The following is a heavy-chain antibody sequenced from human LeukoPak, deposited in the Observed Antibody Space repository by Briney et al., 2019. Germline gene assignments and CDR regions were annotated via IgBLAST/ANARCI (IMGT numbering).Heavy chain of an antibody. CDR2: IYYSGTT. J-gene: IGHJ4*02. Sequence: SETLSLTCTVSGGSISSSSYYWGWIRQTPGEGLEWIATIYYSGTTYYNPSLKSRVTISVDTSKNQFSLKLSSVTAADTAVYYCARQGGWGGALSFFDSWGQGTLVTVSS. CDR1: GGSISSSSYY. V-gene: IGHV4-39*01. CDR3: ARQGGWGGALSFFDS. D-gene: IGHD3-16*01.